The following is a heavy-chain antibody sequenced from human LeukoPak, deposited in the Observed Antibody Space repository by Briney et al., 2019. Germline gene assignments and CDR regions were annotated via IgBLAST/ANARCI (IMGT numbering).Heavy chain of an antibody. CDR1: GFTFSSYA. V-gene: IGHV3-23*01. D-gene: IGHD3-10*01. Sequence: PGGSLRLSCAASGFTFSSYAMSWVRQAPGKGLEWVSAISGSGGSTYYADSVKGRFTISRDNSKNTLYLQMNSLRAEDTAVYYCARSWFGDYTPDYWGQGTLVTVSS. CDR3: ARSWFGDYTPDY. CDR2: ISGSGGST. J-gene: IGHJ4*02.